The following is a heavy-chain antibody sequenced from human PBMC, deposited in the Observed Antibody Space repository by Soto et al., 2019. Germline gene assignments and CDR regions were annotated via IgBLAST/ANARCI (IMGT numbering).Heavy chain of an antibody. Sequence: QVQLQESGPGLVKPSQALSLTCTVSGGSISNDNYYWSWFRQPPGKGLEWIGYIYFSGLNHYNPSFKSRVIISMTPSRNQFSLKLTSMTDADTAVYYCASTSYFDNSGSAHWGQGTLVTVSS. CDR3: ASTSYFDNSGSAH. D-gene: IGHD3-22*01. CDR2: IYFSGLN. J-gene: IGHJ4*02. CDR1: GGSISNDNYY. V-gene: IGHV4-30-4*01.